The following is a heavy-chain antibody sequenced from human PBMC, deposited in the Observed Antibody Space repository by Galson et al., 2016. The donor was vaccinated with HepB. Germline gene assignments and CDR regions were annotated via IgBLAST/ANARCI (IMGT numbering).Heavy chain of an antibody. Sequence: SLRLSCAASGFPFSVYAMNWFRQAPGKGLEWVPLIANSLNSENKHYADPVNGSFTISRDDSKSFLQLHMNSLRAEDTGVYYCAKAYDSSGDFERDWWGQGTLVTVS. J-gene: IGHJ4*02. D-gene: IGHD3-22*01. V-gene: IGHV3-23*01. CDR3: AKAYDSSGDFERDW. CDR2: IANSLNSENK. CDR1: GFPFSVYA.